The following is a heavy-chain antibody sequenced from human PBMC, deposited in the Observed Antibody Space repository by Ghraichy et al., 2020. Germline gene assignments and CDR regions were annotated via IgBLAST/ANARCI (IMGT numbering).Heavy chain of an antibody. CDR1: GDSISSYF. CDR2: ISFCGST. V-gene: IGHV4-59*08. D-gene: IGHD3-16*01. J-gene: IGHJ6*02. Sequence: SETLSLTCTVSGDSISSYFWSWIWQPPGTGLDWMGFISFCGSTNYNPSLKRRVTISVDTSKNQFSLNLSSVTAADTAVYYCARLKAAYHYYYGMDVWGQGTTVTVSS. CDR3: ARLKAAYHYYYGMDV.